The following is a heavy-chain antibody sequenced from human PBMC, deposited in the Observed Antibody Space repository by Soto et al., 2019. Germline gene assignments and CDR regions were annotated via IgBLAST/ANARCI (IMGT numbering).Heavy chain of an antibody. Sequence: GGSLRLSCAASGFTFSSYGMHWVRQAPGKGLGWVAVIWYDGSNKYYADSVKGRFTISRDNSKNTLYLQMNSLRAEDTAVYYCARDRGNIVVVVAVDAFDIWGQGTMVTVSS. D-gene: IGHD2-15*01. CDR3: ARDRGNIVVVVAVDAFDI. V-gene: IGHV3-33*01. CDR2: IWYDGSNK. J-gene: IGHJ3*02. CDR1: GFTFSSYG.